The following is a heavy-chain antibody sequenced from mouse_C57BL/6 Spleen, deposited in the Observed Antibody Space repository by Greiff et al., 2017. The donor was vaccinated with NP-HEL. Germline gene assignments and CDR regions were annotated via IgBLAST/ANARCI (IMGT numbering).Heavy chain of an antibody. V-gene: IGHV1-80*01. D-gene: IGHD2-5*01. CDR2: IYPGDGDT. Sequence: VQLQQSGAELVKPGASVKISCKASGYAFSSYWMNWVKQRPGKGLEWIGQIYPGDGDTNYNGKFKGKATLTADKSSSTAYMQLSSLNSEDSAVYFVARHYCSNLIAYWGQGTLVTVSA. J-gene: IGHJ3*01. CDR1: GYAFSSYW. CDR3: ARHYCSNLIAY.